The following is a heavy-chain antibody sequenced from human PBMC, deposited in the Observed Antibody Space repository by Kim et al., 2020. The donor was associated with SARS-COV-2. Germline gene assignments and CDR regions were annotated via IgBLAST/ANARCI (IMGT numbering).Heavy chain of an antibody. CDR3: ARLTALTDVFDF. CDR1: GASISTPSYY. Sequence: SETLSLTCSVSGASISTPSYYWGWFRQSPGRVLEWIGHIFYSGTSYYTPSLKSRVSLSINTSESQFSLRLTSVTATDTAVYFCARLTALTDVFDFWGQGFLVTVSS. D-gene: IGHD2-21*02. J-gene: IGHJ4*02. V-gene: IGHV4-39*01. CDR2: IFYSGTS.